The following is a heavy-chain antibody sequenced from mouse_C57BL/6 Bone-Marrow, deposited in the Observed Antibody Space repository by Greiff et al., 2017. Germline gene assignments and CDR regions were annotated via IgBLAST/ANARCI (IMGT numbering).Heavy chain of an antibody. CDR3: ARCYHWYVDG. Sequence: QVQLQQPGAELVKPGASVKMYCKASGYTFTSYWITWVKQRPGQGLEWIGDIYPGSVSTNYNEKFKSKATLTVDTPSSTDSMQLRSLPSEGSAVYYCARCYHWYVDGWGTGNTVTGAS. V-gene: IGHV1-55*01. J-gene: IGHJ1*03. CDR1: GYTFTSYW. CDR2: IYPGSVST. D-gene: IGHD1-1*01.